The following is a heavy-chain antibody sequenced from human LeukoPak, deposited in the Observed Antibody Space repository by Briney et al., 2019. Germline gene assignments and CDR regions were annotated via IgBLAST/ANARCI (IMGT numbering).Heavy chain of an antibody. J-gene: IGHJ6*02. CDR1: GGTFSSYA. Sequence: SVKVSCKASGGTFSSYAISWVRQAPGQGLEWMGGIIPIFGTANYAQKFQGRVTITADESTSTAYMELSSLRSEDTAVYYCARSIQNYDFWSGYYYYYYYGMDVWGQGTTVTVSS. V-gene: IGHV1-69*13. CDR3: ARSIQNYDFWSGYYYYYYYGMDV. CDR2: IIPIFGTA. D-gene: IGHD3-3*01.